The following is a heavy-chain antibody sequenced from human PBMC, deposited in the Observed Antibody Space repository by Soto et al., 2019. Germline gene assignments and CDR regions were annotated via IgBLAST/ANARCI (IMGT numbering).Heavy chain of an antibody. CDR3: ARSDDYVWWSYGDWFDP. CDR1: GFTFSDYY. CDR2: ISSSSSYT. V-gene: IGHV3-11*06. Sequence: PGGSLRLSCAASGFTFSDYYMSWIRQAPGKGLEWVSYISSSSSYTNYADSVKGRFTISRDNAKNSLYLQMNSLRAEDTAVYYCARSDDYVWWSYGDWFDPWGQGTLVTVSS. D-gene: IGHD3-16*01. J-gene: IGHJ5*02.